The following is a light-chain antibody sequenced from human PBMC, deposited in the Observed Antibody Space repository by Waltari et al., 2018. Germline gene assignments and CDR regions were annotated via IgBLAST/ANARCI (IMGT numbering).Light chain of an antibody. CDR2: RAS. CDR1: QNIFYSSNNKNH. Sequence: DLVMTQSPDSLAVSMGGRATNNRKYSQNIFYSSNNKNHLAWDQQRPGQPPKLLFYRASKRMSGVPDRFSGSGSGTDFTLTISSLQAEDVAVYYCQQYYDVPITFGGGTKVEIK. V-gene: IGKV4-1*01. J-gene: IGKJ4*01. CDR3: QQYYDVPIT.